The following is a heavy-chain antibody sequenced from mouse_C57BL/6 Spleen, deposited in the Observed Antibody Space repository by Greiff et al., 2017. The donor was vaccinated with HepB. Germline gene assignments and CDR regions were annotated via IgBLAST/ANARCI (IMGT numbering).Heavy chain of an antibody. J-gene: IGHJ3*01. CDR1: GFTFSGYA. D-gene: IGHD2-13*01. V-gene: IGHV5-4*01. Sequence: EVHLVESGGGLVKPGASLKLSCAASGFTFSGYAMTWVRQSPEKSLEWVATISDGGSYTYYPDNVKGRSTISRDNAKNNLYLQLSRLTSEDTAMYCCASDADDSSFAYWGQGTLVTVSA. CDR3: ASDADDSSFAY. CDR2: ISDGGSYT.